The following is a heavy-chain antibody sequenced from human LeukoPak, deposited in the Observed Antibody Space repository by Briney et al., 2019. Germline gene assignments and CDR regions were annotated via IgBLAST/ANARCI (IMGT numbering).Heavy chain of an antibody. J-gene: IGHJ4*02. Sequence: GGSLRLSCAASGFTFSSYSTNWVRQAPGKGLEWVSYISSSSSTIYYAGSVKGRFTISRDNAKNSLYLQMNSLRAEDTAVYYCARERDGYNDDYWGQGTLVTVSS. CDR1: GFTFSSYS. CDR2: ISSSSSTI. CDR3: ARERDGYNDDY. D-gene: IGHD5-24*01. V-gene: IGHV3-48*01.